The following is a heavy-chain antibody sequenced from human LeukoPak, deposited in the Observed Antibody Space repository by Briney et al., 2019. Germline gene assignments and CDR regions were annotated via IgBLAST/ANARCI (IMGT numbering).Heavy chain of an antibody. D-gene: IGHD3-10*01. J-gene: IGHJ4*02. CDR2: ISYDGSNK. Sequence: GGSLRLSCAASGFTFSSYAMHWVRQAPGKGLEWVAVISYDGSNKYYADSVKGRFTISGDNSKNTLYLQMNSLRAEDTAVYYCAKDSLARVNYYGSGTHHDYWGQGTLVTVSS. V-gene: IGHV3-30*04. CDR3: AKDSLARVNYYGSGTHHDY. CDR1: GFTFSSYA.